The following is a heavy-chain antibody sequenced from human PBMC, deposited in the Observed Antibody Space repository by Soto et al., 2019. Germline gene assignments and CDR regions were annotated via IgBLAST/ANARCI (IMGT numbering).Heavy chain of an antibody. CDR2: IYSGGST. V-gene: IGHV3-53*04. CDR1: GFTVSSNY. CDR3: ARVGGGYSGYDWTYNWFDP. D-gene: IGHD5-12*01. J-gene: IGHJ5*02. Sequence: EVQLVESGGGLVQPGGSLRLSCAASGFTVSSNYMSWVRQAPGKGLEWVSVIYSGGSTYYADSVKGRFTISRHNSKNTLYLQMNRLRAEDTAVYYCARVGGGYSGYDWTYNWFDPWGQGTLVTVSS.